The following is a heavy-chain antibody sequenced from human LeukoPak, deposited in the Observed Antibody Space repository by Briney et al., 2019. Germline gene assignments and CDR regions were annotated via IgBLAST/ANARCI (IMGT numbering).Heavy chain of an antibody. Sequence: GGSLRLSCAASGFTYSSYSMSWVRQAPEKGLKWVSTVRSDGGDTKYADSVKGRFTISRDNSKNTLYLEMNSLRAEDTAVYYCARGGITTWLDPWGQGTLVTVSS. CDR2: VRSDGGDT. CDR1: GFTYSSYS. J-gene: IGHJ5*02. D-gene: IGHD3-10*01. CDR3: ARGGITTWLDP. V-gene: IGHV3-23*01.